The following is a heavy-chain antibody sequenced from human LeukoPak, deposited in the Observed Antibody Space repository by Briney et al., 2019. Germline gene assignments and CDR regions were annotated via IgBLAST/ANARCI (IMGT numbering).Heavy chain of an antibody. CDR3: ARVGTYGSGSYLSWLDY. Sequence: SSETLSLTCSVSGGSISSLYWSWIRQPPGKGLEWIGYIYYSGSTNYNPSLKSRVTISVDTSKNQFSLKLSSVTAADTAVYYCARVGTYGSGSYLSWLDYWGQGTLVTVSS. CDR1: GGSISSLY. D-gene: IGHD3-10*01. V-gene: IGHV4-59*01. J-gene: IGHJ4*02. CDR2: IYYSGST.